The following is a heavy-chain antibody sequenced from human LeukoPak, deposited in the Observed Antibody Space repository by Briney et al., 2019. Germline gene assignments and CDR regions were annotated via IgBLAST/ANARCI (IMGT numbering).Heavy chain of an antibody. CDR1: GGSFSGYY. J-gene: IGHJ4*02. CDR3: ARGRGYDSSGYYFYY. Sequence: SETLSLTCAVYGGSFSGYYWSWLRQPPGKGLEWIGEINHSGSTNYNPSLKSRVTISVDTSKNQFSLKLSSVTAADTAVYYCARGRGYDSSGYYFYYWGQGTLVTVSS. CDR2: INHSGST. D-gene: IGHD3-22*01. V-gene: IGHV4-34*01.